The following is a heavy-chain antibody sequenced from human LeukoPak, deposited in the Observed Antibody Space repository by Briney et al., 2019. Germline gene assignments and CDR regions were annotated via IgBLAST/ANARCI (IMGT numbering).Heavy chain of an antibody. Sequence: GGSLRLSCAASGFTFSSYAMHWVRQAPGKGLEWVAVISYDGSNKYYADSVKGRFTISRDNPKNTLYLQMNSLRAEDTAVYYCARVTATIRALDYWGQGTLVTVSS. D-gene: IGHD5-24*01. V-gene: IGHV3-30-3*01. J-gene: IGHJ4*02. CDR2: ISYDGSNK. CDR1: GFTFSSYA. CDR3: ARVTATIRALDY.